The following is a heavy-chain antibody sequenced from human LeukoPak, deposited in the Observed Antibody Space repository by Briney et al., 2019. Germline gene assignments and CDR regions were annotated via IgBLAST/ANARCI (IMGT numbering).Heavy chain of an antibody. J-gene: IGHJ3*02. CDR3: AKAAGIAVAGINSAFDI. Sequence: GGSLRLSCAASGFTFSSYAMSWVRQAPGKGLEWVSAISGSGGSTYYADSVKGRFTISRDNSKNTLYLQMNSLRAEDTAVYYCAKAAGIAVAGINSAFDIWGQGTMVTVSS. D-gene: IGHD6-19*01. V-gene: IGHV3-23*01. CDR2: ISGSGGST. CDR1: GFTFSSYA.